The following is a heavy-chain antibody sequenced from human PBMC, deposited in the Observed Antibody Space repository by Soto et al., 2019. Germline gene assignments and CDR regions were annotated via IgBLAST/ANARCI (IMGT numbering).Heavy chain of an antibody. CDR3: ARDRNVDTAIFDY. D-gene: IGHD5-18*01. CDR1: GFTFSSYG. V-gene: IGHV3-33*01. CDR2: IWYDGSNK. J-gene: IGHJ4*02. Sequence: GGSLRLSCAASGFTFSSYGMHWVRQAPGKGLEWVAVIWYDGSNKYYADSVKGRFTISRDNSKNTLYLQMNSLRAEDTAVYYWARDRNVDTAIFDYWGQGTLVTVAS.